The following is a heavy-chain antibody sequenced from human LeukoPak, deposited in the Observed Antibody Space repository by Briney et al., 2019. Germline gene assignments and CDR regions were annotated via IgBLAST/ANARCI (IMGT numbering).Heavy chain of an antibody. J-gene: IGHJ4*02. Sequence: PGGSLRLSCAASGFTLSSYWMSWVRQAPGKGLEWVANIKQDGSEKYYVDSVKGRFTISRDNAKNSLYLQMNSLRAEDTAVYYCAINYACDYWGQGTLVTVSS. CDR2: IKQDGSEK. CDR1: GFTLSSYW. CDR3: AINYACDY. V-gene: IGHV3-7*01. D-gene: IGHD2-2*01.